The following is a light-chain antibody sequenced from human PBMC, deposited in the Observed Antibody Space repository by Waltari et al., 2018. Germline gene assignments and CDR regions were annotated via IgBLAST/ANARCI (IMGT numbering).Light chain of an antibody. Sequence: DIQMTQSPSTLSAPVGARVTITSRASQSINNWLAWFQQKPGKAPKLLIYDASSLESGVPSRFSGSGSGTEFTLTISSLQAEDVAVYYCQQYYSIPYTFGQGTKLEIK. CDR1: QSINNW. J-gene: IGKJ2*01. CDR3: QQYYSIPYT. CDR2: DAS. V-gene: IGKV1-5*01.